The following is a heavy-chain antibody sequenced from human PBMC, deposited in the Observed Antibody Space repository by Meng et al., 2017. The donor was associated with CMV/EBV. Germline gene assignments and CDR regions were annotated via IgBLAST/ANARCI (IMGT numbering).Heavy chain of an antibody. Sequence: SETLSLTCAISGDSVSSNSAAWNWIRQSPSRGLEWLGRTYYRSKWYNDYAVSVKSRITINPDTSKNQFSLQLNSVTPEDTAVYYCAREVAAAGRTNYYYYGMDVWGQGTTVTVSS. CDR3: AREVAAAGRTNYYYYGMDV. CDR1: GDSVSSNSAA. J-gene: IGHJ6*02. V-gene: IGHV6-1*01. CDR2: TYYRSKWYN. D-gene: IGHD6-13*01.